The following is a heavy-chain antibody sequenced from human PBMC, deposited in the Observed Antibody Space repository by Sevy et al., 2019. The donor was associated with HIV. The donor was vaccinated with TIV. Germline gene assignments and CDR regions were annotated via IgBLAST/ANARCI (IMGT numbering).Heavy chain of an antibody. V-gene: IGHV1-2*02. CDR1: GNTFTVYF. J-gene: IGHJ1*01. D-gene: IGHD3-3*01. CDR3: ARGVTIFGVDYYLQH. Sequence: ASVKVSCKASGNTFTVYFVYWVRQAPGQGLEWMGWINPNSGDTNYAQNFQGRVTMTSDASISTAYMELSSLTSDDTAVYYCARGVTIFGVDYYLQHWGQGALVTVSS. CDR2: INPNSGDT.